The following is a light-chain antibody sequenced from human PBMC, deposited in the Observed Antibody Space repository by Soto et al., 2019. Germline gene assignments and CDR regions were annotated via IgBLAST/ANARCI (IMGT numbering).Light chain of an antibody. CDR2: GAS. V-gene: IGKV3-15*01. Sequence: EIVMTQSPAILSVSPGDRATLSCRAGQSVSNNLAWYQQKPGQTPRLVIYGASNRATGVPARFSGSGSGTEFTLTISSLQPEDFATYYCLQHKSYPRTFGQGTKVDIK. CDR1: QSVSNN. J-gene: IGKJ1*01. CDR3: LQHKSYPRT.